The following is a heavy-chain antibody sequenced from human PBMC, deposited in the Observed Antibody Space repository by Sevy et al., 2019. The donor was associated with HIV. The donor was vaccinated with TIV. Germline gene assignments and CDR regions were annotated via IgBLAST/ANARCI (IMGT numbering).Heavy chain of an antibody. CDR1: GFTFSSYE. V-gene: IGHV3-48*03. Sequence: GGSLRLSCAASGFTFSSYEMNWVRQAPGKGLEWVSYISSSGSTIYYADSVKGRFTISRDNAKNSLYLQMNSLRAEDXXXXXXXXXXXXXXXXXXYGMDVWGQGTTVTVSS. J-gene: IGHJ6*02. CDR3: XXXXXXXXXXXXYGMDV. CDR2: ISSSGSTI.